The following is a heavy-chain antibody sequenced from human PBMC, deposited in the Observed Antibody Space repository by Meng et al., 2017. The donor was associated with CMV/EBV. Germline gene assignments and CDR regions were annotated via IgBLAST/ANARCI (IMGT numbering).Heavy chain of an antibody. J-gene: IGHJ4*02. CDR3: AKPSTRDGYNYDY. CDR2: IYSGGSST. D-gene: IGHD5-24*01. Sequence: GESLKISCAASGFTFSSYAMSWVRQAPGKGLEWVSVIYSGGSSTYYADSVKGRFTISRDNSKNTLYLQMNSLRAEDTAVYYCAKPSTRDGYNYDYWGQGTLVTVS. V-gene: IGHV3-23*03. CDR1: GFTFSSYA.